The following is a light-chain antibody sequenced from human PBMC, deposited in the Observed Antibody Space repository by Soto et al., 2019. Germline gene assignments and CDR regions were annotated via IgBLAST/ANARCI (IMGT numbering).Light chain of an antibody. CDR1: SSDVGSYNL. V-gene: IGLV2-23*02. CDR3: CSYAGSSTYV. Sequence: HXVLTQPASVSGSPLQSITISCTGTSSDVGSYNLVSWYQQHPAKAPKVMIYEVSKRPSGVPNRFSGSKSGSTASLTISGLQAEDEADYYCCSYAGSSTYVFGTGTKVTVL. CDR2: EVS. J-gene: IGLJ1*01.